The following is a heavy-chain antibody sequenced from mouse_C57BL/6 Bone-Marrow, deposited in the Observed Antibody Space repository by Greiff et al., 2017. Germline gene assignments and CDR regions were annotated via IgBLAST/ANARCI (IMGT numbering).Heavy chain of an antibody. V-gene: IGHV1-81*01. J-gene: IGHJ4*01. D-gene: IGHD1-1*01. Sequence: QVQLKESGAELARPGASVKLSCKASGYTFTSYGISWVKQRTGQGLEWIGEIYPSSGNTYYNEKFKGKATLTADKSSSTAYMEFRSLTSEDSAVSFCAWGTVVATWDYAMDYWGQGTSATVSS. CDR3: AWGTVVATWDYAMDY. CDR1: GYTFTSYG. CDR2: IYPSSGNT.